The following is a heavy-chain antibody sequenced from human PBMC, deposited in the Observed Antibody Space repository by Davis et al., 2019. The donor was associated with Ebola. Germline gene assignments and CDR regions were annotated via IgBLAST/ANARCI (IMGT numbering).Heavy chain of an antibody. V-gene: IGHV4-59*08. D-gene: IGHD1-20*01. CDR3: VKDDVTVGRFNY. CDR2: MFYNGDT. CDR1: GGSINSFL. Sequence: SETLSLTCSVSGGSINSFLWTWIRQPPGKGLEWVGCMFYNGDTKYNPALESRVTISVDTSKNQFSLRLSSVTAADTAMYYCVKDDVTVGRFNYWGQGSLVTVSS. J-gene: IGHJ4*02.